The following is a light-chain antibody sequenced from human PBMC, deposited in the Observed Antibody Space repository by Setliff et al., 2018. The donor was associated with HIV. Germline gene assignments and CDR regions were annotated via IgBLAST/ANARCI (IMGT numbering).Light chain of an antibody. CDR3: QQYYGSPLT. CDR2: WAS. CDR1: QTLLSKSDNKNY. Sequence: DSVMTQSPDSLTLSLGERATINCKSSQTLLSKSDNKNYFAWYQHKSGQPPKLLISWASTRGSGVPDRFSGSGSGTDFTLTISSLQAEDAAVYYCQQYYGSPLTFGGGTKVDIK. V-gene: IGKV4-1*01. J-gene: IGKJ4*01.